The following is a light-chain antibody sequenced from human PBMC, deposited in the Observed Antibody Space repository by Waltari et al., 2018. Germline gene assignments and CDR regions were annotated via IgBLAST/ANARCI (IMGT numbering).Light chain of an antibody. CDR3: ASWDDSLNGHWV. J-gene: IGLJ3*02. CDR1: SSDIGAYTY. CDR2: EVR. V-gene: IGLV2-14*01. Sequence: QSALTQPASVSGSPGQSITISCTGTSSDIGAYTYVSWYQHLPGKAPKLIISEVRRRPSGVSNRFSGSKSGTSASLAISGLQSEDEADYFCASWDDSLNGHWVFGGGTKVTVL.